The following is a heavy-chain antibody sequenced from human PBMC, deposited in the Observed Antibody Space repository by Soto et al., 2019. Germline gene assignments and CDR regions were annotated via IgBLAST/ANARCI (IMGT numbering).Heavy chain of an antibody. CDR3: TRAYGAETFDF. J-gene: IGHJ5*01. Sequence: ASVKVSCKASGYTFNNYDIHWVRQAPGHGLEWMGWMNPNSGNTGYAQNFRGRVTMTQNTAIGTAYMELSSLRSDDTATYYCTRAYGAETFDFWGQGTRVTVS. CDR1: GYTFNNYD. CDR2: MNPNSGNT. D-gene: IGHD3-10*01. V-gene: IGHV1-8*02.